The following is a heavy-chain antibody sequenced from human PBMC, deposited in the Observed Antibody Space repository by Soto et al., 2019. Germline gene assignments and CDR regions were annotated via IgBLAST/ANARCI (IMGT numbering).Heavy chain of an antibody. CDR1: GGTFSSYA. V-gene: IGHV1-69*12. J-gene: IGHJ6*02. Sequence: QVQLVQSGAEVKKPGSSVKVSCKASGGTFSSYAISWVRQAPGQGLEWMGGIIPIFGTADYAQKFQGRVTITADESTSTDCMELSSLRSEDTAVYYCALHDGSVSNYYYYSMDVLRQGTTVTVSS. CDR2: IIPIFGTA. CDR3: ALHDGSVSNYYYYSMDV. D-gene: IGHD3-10*01.